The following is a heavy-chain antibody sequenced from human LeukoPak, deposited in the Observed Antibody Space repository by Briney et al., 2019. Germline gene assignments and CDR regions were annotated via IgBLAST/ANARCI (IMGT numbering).Heavy chain of an antibody. D-gene: IGHD5-24*01. J-gene: IGHJ2*01. CDR2: MNPNSGNT. V-gene: IGHV1-8*01. Sequence: ASVKVSCKASGYTFTSYDINWVRQATGQGLEWMGWMNPNSGNTGYAQKFQGRVTMTRNTSISTAYMELSSLRSEDTAVYYCARGPWGYKDFDLWGRGTLVTVPS. CDR3: ARGPWGYKDFDL. CDR1: GYTFTSYD.